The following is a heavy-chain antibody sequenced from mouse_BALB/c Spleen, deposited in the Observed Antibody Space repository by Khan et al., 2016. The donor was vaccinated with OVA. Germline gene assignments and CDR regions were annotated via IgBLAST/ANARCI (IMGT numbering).Heavy chain of an antibody. D-gene: IGHD1-1*01. CDR2: IYPGTDNT. Sequence: VQLVESGAELVRPGASVKLSCKTSGYIFTSYWIHWIKQRSGQGLEWIARIYPGTDNTYYNERLKDKATLTADKSYSTAYMQLRSLKSEDSAVYFCAREDALYYFDYWGQGTTLTVSS. CDR3: AREDALYYFDY. CDR1: GYIFTSYW. V-gene: IGHV1-76*01. J-gene: IGHJ2*01.